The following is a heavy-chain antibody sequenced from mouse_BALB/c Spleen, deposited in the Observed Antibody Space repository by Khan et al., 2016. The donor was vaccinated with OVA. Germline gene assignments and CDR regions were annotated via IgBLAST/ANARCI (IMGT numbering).Heavy chain of an antibody. CDR2: IYPGSGNT. V-gene: IGHV1-63*02. J-gene: IGHJ4*01. CDR1: GYTFTSYW. CDR3: ARPYDYGSRYETMDA. Sequence: VQLQESGAELVRPGTSVKMSCKAAGYTFTSYWIGWVKQRPGHGLEWIGDIYPGSGNTNYNEKFRGKATLTADTSSNTSYIQLSSLTSEDSAIYCGARPYDYGSRYETMDAGGQGTSVTVSS. D-gene: IGHD1-1*01.